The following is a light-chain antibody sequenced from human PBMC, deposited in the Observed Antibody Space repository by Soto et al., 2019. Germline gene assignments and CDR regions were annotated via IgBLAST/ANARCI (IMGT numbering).Light chain of an antibody. CDR3: QAYDSSLSGVV. V-gene: IGLV1-40*01. CDR2: GNS. Sequence: QAVLTQPPSVCGAPGQRVTISRTGSSSNIGAGYDVHWYQQLPGTAPKLLIYGNSNRPSGVPDRFSGSKSGTSASLAITGLQAEDEADYYCQAYDSSLSGVVFGGGTKLTVL. CDR1: SSNIGAGYD. J-gene: IGLJ2*01.